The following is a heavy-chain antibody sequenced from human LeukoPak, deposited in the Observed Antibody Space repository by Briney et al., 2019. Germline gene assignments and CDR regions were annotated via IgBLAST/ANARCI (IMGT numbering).Heavy chain of an antibody. CDR2: ISSSGSTI. J-gene: IGHJ4*02. Sequence: GGSLRLSCAASGFTFSDYYMSWIRQAPGKGLEWVSYISSSGSTIYYADSVKGRFTISRDNAKNSLYLQMNSLRAEDTAVYYCARKDSSGYYYAGPQYYFDYWGQGTLVTVSS. D-gene: IGHD3-22*01. V-gene: IGHV3-11*01. CDR1: GFTFSDYY. CDR3: ARKDSSGYYYAGPQYYFDY.